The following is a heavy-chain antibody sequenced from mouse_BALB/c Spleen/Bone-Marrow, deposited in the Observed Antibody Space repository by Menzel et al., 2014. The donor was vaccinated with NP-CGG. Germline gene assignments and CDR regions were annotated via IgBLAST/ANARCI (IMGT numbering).Heavy chain of an antibody. CDR2: INPNNGGA. D-gene: IGHD1-1*01. J-gene: IGHJ1*01. CDR1: GYTFTEYT. CDR3: ARRYGSSYNYWYFDV. V-gene: IGHV1-18*01. Sequence: EVQLQESGPELVKPGASVKISCKTSGYTFTEYTMLWVKQSHGKSLEWIGGINPNNGGATYNQKFKGKATLTVDKSSSTAYMELRSLTSEDSAVYYCARRYGSSYNYWYFDVWGAGTTVTVSS.